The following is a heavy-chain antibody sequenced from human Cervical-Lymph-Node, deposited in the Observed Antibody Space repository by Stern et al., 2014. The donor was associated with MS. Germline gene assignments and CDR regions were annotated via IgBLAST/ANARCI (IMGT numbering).Heavy chain of an antibody. CDR1: GLIFKNHG. D-gene: IGHD7-27*01. Sequence: VQLVQSGGGVVQPGRPLRLSCAAAGLIFKNHGMHWGRPAPGKGLGGVAVIVHDGTETHYVESVKGRFTISRDNFENTMYLEMNSLRVEDTALYYCACSTGDRGAFDVWGQGTKVTVSS. CDR2: IVHDGTET. J-gene: IGHJ3*01. V-gene: IGHV3-33*08. CDR3: ACSTGDRGAFDV.